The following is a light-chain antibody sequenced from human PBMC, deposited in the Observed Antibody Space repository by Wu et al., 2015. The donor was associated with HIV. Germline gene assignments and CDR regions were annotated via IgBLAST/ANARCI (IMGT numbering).Light chain of an antibody. CDR2: ETS. CDR3: QQYAKSFT. CDR1: QSVSSSY. Sequence: EIVLTQSPGTLSLSPGERATLSCRASQSVSSSYLAWYQQKPGQTPRLVIFETSNRATGIPDRFSASGSGTDFILTIDRLEPEDFAVYYCQQYAKSFTFGGGTTVEIK. J-gene: IGKJ4*01. V-gene: IGKV3-20*01.